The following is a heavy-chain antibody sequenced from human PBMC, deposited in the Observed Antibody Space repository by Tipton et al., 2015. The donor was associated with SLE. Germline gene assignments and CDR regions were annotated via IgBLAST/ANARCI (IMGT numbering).Heavy chain of an antibody. CDR3: ARDSGWYYFDY. Sequence: TLSLTCTVSGGSISSYYWSWIRQPPAKGLAWIGYIYYSGSTTYNPSLQSRVIISVDTSKNQFSLILSSVTAAGTAVYYCARDSGWYYFDYWGQGTLVTVSS. CDR1: GGSISSYY. J-gene: IGHJ4*02. CDR2: IYYSGST. V-gene: IGHV4-59*01. D-gene: IGHD6-19*01.